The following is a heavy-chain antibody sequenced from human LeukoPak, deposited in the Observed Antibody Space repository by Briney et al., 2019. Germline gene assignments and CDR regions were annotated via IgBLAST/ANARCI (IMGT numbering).Heavy chain of an antibody. CDR1: GFTFSSYA. Sequence: PGGSLRLSCAASGFTFSSYAMSWVRQAPGKGLEWVSAISGSGGSTYYADSVKGRFTISRDNSKNTLYLQMNSLRAEGTAVYYCAKNLVGNHYFDYWGQGTLVTVSS. J-gene: IGHJ4*02. V-gene: IGHV3-23*01. CDR2: ISGSGGST. D-gene: IGHD1-14*01. CDR3: AKNLVGNHYFDY.